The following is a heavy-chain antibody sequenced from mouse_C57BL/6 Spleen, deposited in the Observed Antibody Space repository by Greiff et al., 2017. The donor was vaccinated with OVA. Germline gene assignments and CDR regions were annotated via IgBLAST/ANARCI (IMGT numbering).Heavy chain of an antibody. CDR2: ISSGGSYT. Sequence: EVQLVESGGDLVKPGGSLKLSCAASGFTFSSYGMSWVRQTPDKRLEWVATISSGGSYTYYPDSVKGRFTISRDNAKNTLYLQMSSLKSEDTAMYYCARRFITTVVAVDYWGQGTTLTVSS. J-gene: IGHJ2*01. D-gene: IGHD1-1*01. CDR3: ARRFITTVVAVDY. CDR1: GFTFSSYG. V-gene: IGHV5-6*01.